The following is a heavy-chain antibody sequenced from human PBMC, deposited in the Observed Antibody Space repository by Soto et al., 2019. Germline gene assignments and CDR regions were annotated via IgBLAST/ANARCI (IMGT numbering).Heavy chain of an antibody. D-gene: IGHD2-2*02. CDR1: GYSFTSYW. CDR2: IDPSDSYT. V-gene: IGHV5-10-1*01. CDR3: AREGSIVVVPSAIPSYYYGMDV. J-gene: IGHJ6*02. Sequence: GESLKISCKGSGYSFTSYWISWVRQMPGKGLEWMGRIDPSDSYTNYSPSFQGHVTISADKSISTAYLQWSSLKASDTAMYYCAREGSIVVVPSAIPSYYYGMDVWGQGTTVTVSS.